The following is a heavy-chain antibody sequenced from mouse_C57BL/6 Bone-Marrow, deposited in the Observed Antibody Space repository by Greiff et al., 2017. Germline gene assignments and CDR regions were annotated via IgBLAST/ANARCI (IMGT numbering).Heavy chain of an antibody. V-gene: IGHV1-64*01. D-gene: IGHD2-3*01. J-gene: IGHJ3*01. CDR2: IHPNSGST. Sequence: QVQLQQPGAELVKPGASVKLSCKASGYTFTSYWMHWVKQRPGQGLEWIGMIHPNSGSTNYNEKFKSKATLTVDKSSSTAYMQLSSLTSEDSAVYYCARTRGIYDVYYAVAYWGQGTLVTVSA. CDR3: ARTRGIYDVYYAVAY. CDR1: GYTFTSYW.